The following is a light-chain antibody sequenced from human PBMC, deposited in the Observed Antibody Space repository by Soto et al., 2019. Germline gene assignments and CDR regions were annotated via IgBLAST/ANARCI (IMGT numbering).Light chain of an antibody. CDR2: WAS. Sequence: DIVMTQSPDSLALSLGERPTINCKSSQSVFYSSNNKNYLAWYQQRPGQPPKLLIYWASTRESGVPDRFSGSGSGTDFTLTITSLQAEDVAVYYCQQYESTPPTFGQGTKLEIK. CDR1: QSVFYSSNNKNY. J-gene: IGKJ2*01. V-gene: IGKV4-1*01. CDR3: QQYESTPPT.